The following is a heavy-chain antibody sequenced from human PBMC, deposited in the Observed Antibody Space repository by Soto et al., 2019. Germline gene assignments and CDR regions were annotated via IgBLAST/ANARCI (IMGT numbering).Heavy chain of an antibody. J-gene: IGHJ4*02. V-gene: IGHV3-7*01. Sequence: PGGSLRLSCAASGFTFSSYLMSWVRQAPGKGLEWVANIKQDGSEKYYVDSVKGRFTISRDNAKNSLYLQMNSLRAEDTAVYYCARDQGDYGDYSFDYWGQGTLVTVSS. CDR1: GFTFSSYL. CDR2: IKQDGSEK. D-gene: IGHD4-17*01. CDR3: ARDQGDYGDYSFDY.